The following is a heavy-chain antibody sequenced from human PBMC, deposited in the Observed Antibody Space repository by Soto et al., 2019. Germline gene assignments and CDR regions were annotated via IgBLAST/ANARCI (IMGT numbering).Heavy chain of an antibody. Sequence: GGSLRLSCAASGFTFSSYWMHWVRQAPGKGLVWVSRINSDGSSTSYADSVKGRFTISRDNAKNTLYLQMNSLRAEDTAVYYCAREKGDYEASYYYYGMDVWGQGTTVTVSS. D-gene: IGHD4-17*01. V-gene: IGHV3-74*01. CDR3: AREKGDYEASYYYYGMDV. CDR2: INSDGSST. CDR1: GFTFSSYW. J-gene: IGHJ6*02.